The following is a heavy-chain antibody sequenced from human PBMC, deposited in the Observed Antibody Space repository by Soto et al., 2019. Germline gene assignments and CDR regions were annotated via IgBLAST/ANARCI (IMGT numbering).Heavy chain of an antibody. J-gene: IGHJ3*02. Sequence: QLQLQESGSGLVKPSQTLSLTCDVSGGSISSAGYSWSWIRQTPGKGLEWIAYIYNSGSTYYNPSLKSRVTISVDRSRNQFSLKLSSVNAADTAVYYCARRRGGFDIWGQGAMVTVSS. CDR3: ARRRGGFDI. CDR1: GGSISSAGYS. V-gene: IGHV4-30-2*01. CDR2: IYNSGST. D-gene: IGHD2-15*01.